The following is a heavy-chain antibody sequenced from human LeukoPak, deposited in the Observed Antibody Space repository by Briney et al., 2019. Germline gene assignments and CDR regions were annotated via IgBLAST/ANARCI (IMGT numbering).Heavy chain of an antibody. CDR3: AREDPLWFGELFGDY. Sequence: GSLRLSCAASGFTLSSYWMSWVRQAPGKGLVWVSRINSDGSSTCYADSVKGRFTISRDNSKNTLYLQMNSLRAEDTAVYYCAREDPLWFGELFGDYWGKGTTVTVSS. CDR1: GFTLSSYW. D-gene: IGHD3-10*01. CDR2: INSDGSST. V-gene: IGHV3-74*01. J-gene: IGHJ6*04.